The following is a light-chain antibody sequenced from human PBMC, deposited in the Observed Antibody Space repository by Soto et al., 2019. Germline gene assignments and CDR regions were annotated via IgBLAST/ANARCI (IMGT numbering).Light chain of an antibody. CDR2: GAS. Sequence: EIVMTQSPATLSVSPGDRAALSCRASQSVGSNLAWYQQKPGQAPRLLIYGASTRATGIPARFSGSGAGTEFPLTISSLKSEDCAIYFCQQYNNWPPDRTFGQGTKVEIK. J-gene: IGKJ1*01. CDR3: QQYNNWPPDRT. CDR1: QSVGSN. V-gene: IGKV3-15*01.